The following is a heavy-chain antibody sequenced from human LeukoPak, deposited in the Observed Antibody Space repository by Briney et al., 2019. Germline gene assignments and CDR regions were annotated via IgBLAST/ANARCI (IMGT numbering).Heavy chain of an antibody. D-gene: IGHD6-19*01. CDR3: GRASPTGYSSGWYDY. J-gene: IGHJ4*02. CDR2: INAGNGNT. Sequence: ASVKVSCKASGYTFTSYAMHWVRQAPGQRLEWMGWINAGNGNTKYSQKFQGRVTITRDTSASTAYMELSSLRSEDTAVYYCGRASPTGYSSGWYDYWGQGTLVTVSS. CDR1: GYTFTSYA. V-gene: IGHV1-3*01.